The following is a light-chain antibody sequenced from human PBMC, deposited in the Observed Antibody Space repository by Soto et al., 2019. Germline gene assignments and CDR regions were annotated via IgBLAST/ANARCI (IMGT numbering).Light chain of an antibody. CDR1: QSVGSTY. CDR3: QQYGDSPWT. Sequence: EIVLTHSPGTLSLSPGERATLSCRASQSVGSTYLAWYQRKPGQAPRLLIYGASSRATGIPDRFSGSGSGTDFTLTISRLEPEDFAVYYCQQYGDSPWTFGQGTKVDI. V-gene: IGKV3-20*01. CDR2: GAS. J-gene: IGKJ1*01.